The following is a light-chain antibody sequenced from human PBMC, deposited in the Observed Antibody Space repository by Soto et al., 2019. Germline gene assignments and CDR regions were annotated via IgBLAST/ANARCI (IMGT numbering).Light chain of an antibody. CDR2: INY. CDR1: DSNIGSNT. Sequence: QSVLTQAPSVSGIPGQSVTISCSGSDSNIGSNTVNWYQQLPGMAPKLLIYINYKRPSGVPDRFSASKSDTSASLAISGLQSEDEAHYYCAVWYDTLDAWVFGGGTKVTVL. CDR3: AVWYDTLDAWV. J-gene: IGLJ3*02. V-gene: IGLV1-44*01.